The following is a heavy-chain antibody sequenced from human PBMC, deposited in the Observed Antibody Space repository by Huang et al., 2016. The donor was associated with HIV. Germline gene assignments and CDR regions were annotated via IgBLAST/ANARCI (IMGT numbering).Heavy chain of an antibody. V-gene: IGHV4-34*01. Sequence: QVHLQQWGAGLLKPSEALSLTCAVYGGSFRNYFWSWIRQPPGKGLEWIGEINHSGRTRYSPSLKSRVTISVDTSKNQFSLKLSSVTAADTAVYYCARVEINTLTGYFSSFDNWGQGILVTVSS. CDR3: ARVEINTLTGYFSSFDN. D-gene: IGHD3-9*01. CDR1: GGSFRNYF. CDR2: INHSGRT. J-gene: IGHJ4*02.